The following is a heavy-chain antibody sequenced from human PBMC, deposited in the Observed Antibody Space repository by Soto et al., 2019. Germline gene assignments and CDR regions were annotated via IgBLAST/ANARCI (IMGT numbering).Heavy chain of an antibody. V-gene: IGHV3-30*18. CDR3: AKDFQLRYFACTRPRLYYYYGMDV. Sequence: GGSLRLSCAASGSTFNNYGMHCVRQAPGKALEWVAVISDAGSSIYYADSVRGRFTISRDNSKNTLYLQMNSLRAEDTAVYYCAKDFQLRYFACTRPRLYYYYGMDVWGQGTTVTVSS. J-gene: IGHJ6*02. CDR1: GSTFNNYG. D-gene: IGHD3-9*01. CDR2: ISDAGSSI.